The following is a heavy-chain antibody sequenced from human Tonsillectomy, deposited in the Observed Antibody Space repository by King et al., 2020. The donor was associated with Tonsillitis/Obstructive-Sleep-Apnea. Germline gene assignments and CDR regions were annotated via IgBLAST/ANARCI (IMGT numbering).Heavy chain of an antibody. CDR3: AKEAGYCSAGSCYFDY. Sequence: VQLVESGGGVVQPGRSLRLACAASGFTFSNFGMHWVRQAPGKGLEWVTAISDDGSNKYYADSVKGRFTISRDNAKDTLYLQMNSLRPEDTAVYHCAKEAGYCSAGSCYFDYWGQGILVTVSS. J-gene: IGHJ4*02. CDR2: ISDDGSNK. V-gene: IGHV3-30*18. D-gene: IGHD2-15*01. CDR1: GFTFSNFG.